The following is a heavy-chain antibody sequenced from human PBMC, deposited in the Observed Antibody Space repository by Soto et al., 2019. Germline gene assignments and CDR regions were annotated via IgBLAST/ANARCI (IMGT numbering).Heavy chain of an antibody. V-gene: IGHV4-30-4*01. CDR2: IDYIGST. CDR3: KTCIDYSESSGYYPPVAFDV. CDR1: GGSISSADYY. J-gene: IGHJ3*01. Sequence: QVQLQETGQGLVKPSQTLSLTCTVSGGSISSADYYWPWIRQAPGQGREWVVYIDYIGSTFHNPSLTRRFRIKVEPSSRQFSMRMKYVTAADTALYYCKTCIDYSESSGYYPPVAFDVWGQGTMVTVSS. D-gene: IGHD3-22*01.